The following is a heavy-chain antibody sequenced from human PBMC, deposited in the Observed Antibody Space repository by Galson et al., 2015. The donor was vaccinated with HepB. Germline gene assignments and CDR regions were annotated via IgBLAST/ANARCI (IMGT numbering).Heavy chain of an antibody. Sequence: QSGAEVKKPGESLRISGEGSGYSFTSYWISWVRQMPGKGLEWMGRIDPSDSYINYSPSFQGHVTISADKSISTAYLQWSSLKASDTAMYYCARGSSGWYYFDYWGQGTLVTVSS. CDR2: IDPSDSYI. V-gene: IGHV5-10-1*01. CDR3: ARGSSGWYYFDY. D-gene: IGHD6-19*01. J-gene: IGHJ4*02. CDR1: GYSFTSYW.